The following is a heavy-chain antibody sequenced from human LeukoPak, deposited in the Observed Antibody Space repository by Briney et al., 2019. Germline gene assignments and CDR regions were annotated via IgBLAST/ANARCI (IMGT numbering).Heavy chain of an antibody. CDR1: GYTFTGYY. Sequence: ASVKVSCKASGYTFTGYYMHWVRQAPGQGLEWMGRINPNSGGTNYAQKFQGRVTMTRDTSISTAYMELSRLRSDDTAVYYCARDPVYYYYGMTSGAKGPRSPSP. J-gene: IGHJ6*02. V-gene: IGHV1-2*06. CDR3: ARDPVYYYYGMTS. CDR2: INPNSGGT.